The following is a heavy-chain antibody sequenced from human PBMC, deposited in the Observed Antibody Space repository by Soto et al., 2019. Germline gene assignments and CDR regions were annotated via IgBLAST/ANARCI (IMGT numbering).Heavy chain of an antibody. D-gene: IGHD3-3*01. J-gene: IGHJ6*02. CDR1: GFTFSSYA. V-gene: IGHV3-23*01. Sequence: GGSLRLSCAASGFTFSSYAMSWVRQAPGKGLEWVSAISGSGGSTYYADSVKGRFTISRDNSKNTLYLQMNSLRAEDTAVYYCAKDRAVYYDFWSGQYYYYGMDVWGQGTTVTVSS. CDR3: AKDRAVYYDFWSGQYYYYGMDV. CDR2: ISGSGGST.